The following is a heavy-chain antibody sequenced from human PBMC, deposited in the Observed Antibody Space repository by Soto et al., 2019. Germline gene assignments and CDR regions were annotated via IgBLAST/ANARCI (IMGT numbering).Heavy chain of an antibody. V-gene: IGHV3-48*01. D-gene: IGHD1-1*01. Sequence: EVQLVESGGGLVQPGGSLRLSCAASGFTFSSYSMNWVRQAPGKGLEWVSFFRGSDNRILYADFVKGRFTISRDDARNSLYLQMNSLRAEDTAVYYCAREYNWAFDIWGQGTMVTVSS. CDR2: FRGSDNRI. CDR3: AREYNWAFDI. J-gene: IGHJ3*02. CDR1: GFTFSSYS.